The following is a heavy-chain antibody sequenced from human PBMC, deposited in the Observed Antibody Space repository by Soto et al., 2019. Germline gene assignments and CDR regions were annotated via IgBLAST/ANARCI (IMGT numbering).Heavy chain of an antibody. CDR3: AREMVWLQSGGDAFDI. D-gene: IGHD5-12*01. CDR2: ISYDGSNK. J-gene: IGHJ3*02. CDR1: GFTFSSYA. Sequence: GGSLRLSCAASGFTFSSYAMHWVRQAPGKGLEWVAVISYDGSNKYYADSVKGRFTISRDNSKNTLYLQMNSLRAEDTAVYYCAREMVWLQSGGDAFDIWGQGTMVTVSS. V-gene: IGHV3-30-3*01.